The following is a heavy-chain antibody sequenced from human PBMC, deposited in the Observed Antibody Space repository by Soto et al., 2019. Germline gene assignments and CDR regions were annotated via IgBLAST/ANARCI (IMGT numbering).Heavy chain of an antibody. D-gene: IGHD1-26*01. V-gene: IGHV3-48*01. CDR3: ARYSGSYYAAY. J-gene: IGHJ4*02. CDR2: ISDSSSTI. Sequence: EVQLVESGGGLVQPGGSLRLSCAASGFIFGTYSMNWVRQAPGKGLEWVSYISDSSSTIYYADSVKGRFTISRDNAKNSLYLQMHSLSAEDTAIYYCARYSGSYYAAYWGQGTLVTVSS. CDR1: GFIFGTYS.